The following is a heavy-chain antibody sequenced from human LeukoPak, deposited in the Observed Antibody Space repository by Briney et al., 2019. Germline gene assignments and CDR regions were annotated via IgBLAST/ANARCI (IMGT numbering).Heavy chain of an antibody. Sequence: SETLSLTCTVSGGSISSSSYYWGWIRQPPGKGLEWIGYIYYSGSTYYNPSLKSRVTISVDTSKNQFSLKLSSVTAADTAVYYCARSKDFDSYLDYWGQGTLVTVSS. CDR3: ARSKDFDSYLDY. J-gene: IGHJ4*02. D-gene: IGHD5-18*01. CDR1: GGSISSSSYY. CDR2: IYYSGST. V-gene: IGHV4-31*03.